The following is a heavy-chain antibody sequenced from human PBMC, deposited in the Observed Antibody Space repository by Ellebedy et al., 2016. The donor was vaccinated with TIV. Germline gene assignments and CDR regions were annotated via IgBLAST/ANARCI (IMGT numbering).Heavy chain of an antibody. CDR3: ARERRGCYDF. D-gene: IGHD1-26*01. CDR1: GASTRSSY. CDR2: ICNTGRT. J-gene: IGHJ4*02. V-gene: IGHV4-59*01. Sequence: MPSETLSLTCTVPGASTRSSYWSWIRQTPGKDLEWIGYICNTGRTNYNPTLQSRVTISVDTSRNQFSLTLRSLTAADTAVYYCARERRGCYDFWGQGTLLAVSS.